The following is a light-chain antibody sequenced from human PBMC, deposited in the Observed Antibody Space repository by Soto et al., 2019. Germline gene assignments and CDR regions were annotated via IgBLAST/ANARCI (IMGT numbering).Light chain of an antibody. CDR2: EVS. CDR1: SSVVGAYDY. Sequence: QSVLTQPASVSGSPGQSITISCTGNSSVVGAYDYVSWYQQHPDKAPKLMIYEVSHRPSGVSNRFYGSKSVNTATLTISGLQAEDEADYYCSSYTSSSTRVFGTGTKVTVL. J-gene: IGLJ1*01. V-gene: IGLV2-14*03. CDR3: SSYTSSSTRV.